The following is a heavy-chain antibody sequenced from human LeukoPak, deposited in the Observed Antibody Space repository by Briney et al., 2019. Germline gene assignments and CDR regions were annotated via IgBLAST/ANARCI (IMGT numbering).Heavy chain of an antibody. Sequence: GGSLRLSCAASGFTFSSYEMNWVRQAPGKGLEWVSYISSSGSTIYYADSVKGRFTISRDNAKNSLYLQMNNLRADDTAVYYCAKARYDGEVMIAATDYWGQGTLVTVSS. CDR3: AKARYDGEVMIAATDY. D-gene: IGHD2-15*01. CDR1: GFTFSSYE. CDR2: ISSSGSTI. V-gene: IGHV3-48*03. J-gene: IGHJ4*02.